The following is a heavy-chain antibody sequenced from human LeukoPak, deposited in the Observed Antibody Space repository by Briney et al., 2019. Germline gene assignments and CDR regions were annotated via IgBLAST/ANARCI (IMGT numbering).Heavy chain of an antibody. V-gene: IGHV3-11*04. D-gene: IGHD3-16*01. J-gene: IGHJ6*03. CDR1: GSTFSDYY. Sequence: PGGSLRLSCAASGSTFSDYYMSWIRQAPGKGLEWVSTIKGIGPTTYYADSLKGRFTISRDNAKNSLFLQMSSLRADDTAIYYCARAGELRYMDVWGKGTAVTVSS. CDR3: ARAGELRYMDV. CDR2: IKGIGPTT.